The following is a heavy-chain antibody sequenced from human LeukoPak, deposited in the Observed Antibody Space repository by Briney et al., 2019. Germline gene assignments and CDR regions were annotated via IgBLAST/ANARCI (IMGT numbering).Heavy chain of an antibody. CDR2: IIPIFGTA. Sequence: ASVKVSCKASGGTFSSYAISWVRQAPGQGLEWMGGIIPIFGTANYAQKFQGRVTITADESTSTAYMELSSLRSEDTAVYYCAIVVPAAIMVNGSGYDSEMDWFDPWGQGTLVTVSS. D-gene: IGHD2-2*02. J-gene: IGHJ5*02. CDR3: AIVVPAAIMVNGSGYDSEMDWFDP. CDR1: GGTFSSYA. V-gene: IGHV1-69*13.